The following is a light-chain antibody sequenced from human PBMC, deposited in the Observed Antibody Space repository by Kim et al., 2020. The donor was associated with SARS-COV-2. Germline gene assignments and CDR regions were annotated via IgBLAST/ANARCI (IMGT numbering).Light chain of an antibody. Sequence: SPGERATPSCRASQSVISTYLVWYQQKPGQAPRLVMYGASNRATGIPDRFSGSGSGTDFTLTISRLEPEDFALYYCHQYGSSPRTFGQGTKVDIK. CDR1: QSVISTY. J-gene: IGKJ1*01. CDR2: GAS. CDR3: HQYGSSPRT. V-gene: IGKV3-20*01.